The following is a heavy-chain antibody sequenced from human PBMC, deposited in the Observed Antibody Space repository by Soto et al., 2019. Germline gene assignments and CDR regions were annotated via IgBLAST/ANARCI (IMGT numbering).Heavy chain of an antibody. D-gene: IGHD3-22*01. CDR3: ARRAVDYCDSSGYYSPVVRFDP. J-gene: IGHJ5*02. CDR1: GGSISSSSYY. V-gene: IGHV4-39*01. Sequence: QLQLQESGPGLVKPSETLSLTCTVSGGSISSSSYYWGWIRQPPGKGLEWIGSIYYSGSTYYNPSLKSRVTISVDTSKNQFSLKLSSVTAADTAVYYCARRAVDYCDSSGYYSPVVRFDPWGQGTLVTVSS. CDR2: IYYSGST.